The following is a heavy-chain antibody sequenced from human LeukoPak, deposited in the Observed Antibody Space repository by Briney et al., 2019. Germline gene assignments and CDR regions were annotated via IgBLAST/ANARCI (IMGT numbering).Heavy chain of an antibody. CDR1: GFTFSDYY. Sequence: GGSLRLSCAASGFTFSDYYMSWIRQAPGKGLEWVSYISSSGSTIYYADSVKGRFTISRDNAKNSLYLQMSSLRAEDTAVYYCARDGARPGIAAAGIIYWGQGTLVTVSS. J-gene: IGHJ4*02. CDR2: ISSSGSTI. CDR3: ARDGARPGIAAAGIIY. V-gene: IGHV3-11*01. D-gene: IGHD6-13*01.